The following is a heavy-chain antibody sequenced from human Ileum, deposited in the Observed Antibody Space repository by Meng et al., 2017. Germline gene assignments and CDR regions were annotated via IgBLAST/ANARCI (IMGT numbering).Heavy chain of an antibody. CDR3: AKDVGGSSKAYDN. Sequence: GESLKISCAASGFTFSNYAMTWVRQAPGKGLEWVSAISGNGGGPKYAGSVEGRFTISRDNSKNTLYLHMNSLRAEDTAIYYCAKDVGGSSKAYDNWGQGTLVTVSS. J-gene: IGHJ4*02. D-gene: IGHD1-26*01. V-gene: IGHV3-23*01. CDR1: GFTFSNYA. CDR2: ISGNGGGP.